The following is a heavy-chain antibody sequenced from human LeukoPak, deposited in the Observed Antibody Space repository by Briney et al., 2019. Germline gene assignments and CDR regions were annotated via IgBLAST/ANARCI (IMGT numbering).Heavy chain of an antibody. J-gene: IGHJ6*03. Sequence: GGSLRLSCAASGFTFSSYWMSWVRQAPGKGLEWVANIKQDGSEKYYVDSVKGRFTISRDNAKNSLYLQMNSLRAQDTAVYYCAKGWAPYCSSTSCPYYYYMDVWGKGTTVTISS. CDR3: AKGWAPYCSSTSCPYYYYMDV. D-gene: IGHD2-2*01. V-gene: IGHV3-7*03. CDR1: GFTFSSYW. CDR2: IKQDGSEK.